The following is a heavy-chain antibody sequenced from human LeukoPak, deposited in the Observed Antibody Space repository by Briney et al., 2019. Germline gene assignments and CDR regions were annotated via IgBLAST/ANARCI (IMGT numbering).Heavy chain of an antibody. V-gene: IGHV4-39*02. CDR1: DGSISSNSYY. CDR2: ISYSGRT. J-gene: IGHJ4*02. CDR3: AKEDPGAYYDILTGYYA. Sequence: SETLSLTCTVSDGSISSNSYYWGWIRQPPGKGLEWIGSISYSGRTYYNPSLESRVTISVDASKNQFSLELNSVTAADTAVYYCAKEDPGAYYDILTGYYAWGQGTLVTVSS. D-gene: IGHD3-9*01.